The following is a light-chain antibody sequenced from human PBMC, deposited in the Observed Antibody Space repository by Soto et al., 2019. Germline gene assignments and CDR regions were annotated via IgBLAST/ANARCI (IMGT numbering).Light chain of an antibody. CDR3: QQYNNWPLT. Sequence: GMTQSPATLSVSPGERATLSCRASQSVSSNLAWYQQKPGQAPRLLIYGASTRATGIPARFRGSGSGTEFTLTIDSLQSEDFAVYYCQQYNNWPLTFGGGTKVDI. J-gene: IGKJ4*01. CDR1: QSVSSN. V-gene: IGKV3-15*01. CDR2: GAS.